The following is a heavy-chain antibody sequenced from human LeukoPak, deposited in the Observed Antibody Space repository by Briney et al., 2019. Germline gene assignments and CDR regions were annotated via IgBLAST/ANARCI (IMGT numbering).Heavy chain of an antibody. J-gene: IGHJ1*01. CDR2: INHSGST. CDR1: GGSFSGYY. CDR3: ARGCIAAAGGRHFQH. V-gene: IGHV4-34*01. D-gene: IGHD6-13*01. Sequence: SETLSLTCAVYGGSFSGYYWSWIRQPPGKGLEWIGEINHSGSTNYNPSLKSRVTISVDTSKNQFSLKLSSVTAADTAVYYCARGCIAAAGGRHFQHWGQGTLVTVSS.